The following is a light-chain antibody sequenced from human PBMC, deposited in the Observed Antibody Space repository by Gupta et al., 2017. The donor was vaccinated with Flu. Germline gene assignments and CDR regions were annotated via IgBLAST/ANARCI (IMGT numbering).Light chain of an antibody. J-gene: IGKJ5*01. CDR3: QQYSSYPIT. CDR1: PSISSW. V-gene: IGKV1-5*03. Sequence: GDRVTITCRASPSISSWLAWYQQKPGKGPKLLIYFASTLQDGVSSRFSGSGSGTEFTLTTSSLQPDDAATYYCQQYSSYPITFGQGTRLEMK. CDR2: FAS.